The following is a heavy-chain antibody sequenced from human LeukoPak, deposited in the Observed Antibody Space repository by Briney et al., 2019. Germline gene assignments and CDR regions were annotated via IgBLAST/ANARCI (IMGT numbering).Heavy chain of an antibody. CDR1: GFTFTSSA. J-gene: IGHJ5*02. D-gene: IGHD3-22*01. Sequence: SAKVSCKASGFTFTSSAMQWVRQARGQRLEWIGWIVVGSGNTNYAQKFQERVTITSDMSTSTAYMELSSLRSEDTAVYYCAAAIQNYDSSGFDWFDPWGQGTLVTVSS. CDR3: AAAIQNYDSSGFDWFDP. CDR2: IVVGSGNT. V-gene: IGHV1-58*02.